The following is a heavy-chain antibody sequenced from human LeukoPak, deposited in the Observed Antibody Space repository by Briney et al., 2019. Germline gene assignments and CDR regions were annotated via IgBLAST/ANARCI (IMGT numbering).Heavy chain of an antibody. CDR1: GFTFSSYA. Sequence: GGSLRLSCAASGFTFSSYAMSWVRQAPGKGLEWVSAISGSGGSTYYADSVKGRFTISRDNSKNTLYLQMNSLRAEDTAVYYCAKGGRYDSSGYYGYWGQGTLVTVSS. CDR2: ISGSGGST. D-gene: IGHD3-22*01. CDR3: AKGGRYDSSGYYGY. V-gene: IGHV3-23*01. J-gene: IGHJ4*02.